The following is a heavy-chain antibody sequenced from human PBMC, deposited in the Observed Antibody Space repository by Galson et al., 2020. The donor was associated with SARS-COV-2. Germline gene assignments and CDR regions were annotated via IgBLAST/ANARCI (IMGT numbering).Heavy chain of an antibody. Sequence: GGSLRLSCAASGFSFSSYTMNWVRQAPGRGLAWVSSISYSSTYMSYADSVKGRFTISRDNAKNSLNLQMNSLTADDTAVYHCARVKGGSMDVWGQGTTVTVSS. J-gene: IGHJ6*02. D-gene: IGHD3-16*01. CDR1: GFSFSSYT. V-gene: IGHV3-21*01. CDR3: ARVKGGSMDV. CDR2: ISYSSTYM.